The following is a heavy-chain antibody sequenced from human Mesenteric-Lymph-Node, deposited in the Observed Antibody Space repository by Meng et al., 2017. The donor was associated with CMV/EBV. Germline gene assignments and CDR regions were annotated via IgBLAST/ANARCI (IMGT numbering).Heavy chain of an antibody. CDR1: GFTFVDYA. CDR3: VKDRVAGQYQMLSDYFDY. Sequence: SLKISCAASGFTFVDYAMHWVRQAPGKGLEWVSGISYNSGTIIYADSVKGRFTISRDNAKNSLFLQMNSLRPEDTALYYCVKDRVAGQYQMLSDYFDYWGQGTVVTVSS. J-gene: IGHJ4*02. V-gene: IGHV3-9*01. D-gene: IGHD2-2*01. CDR2: ISYNSGTI.